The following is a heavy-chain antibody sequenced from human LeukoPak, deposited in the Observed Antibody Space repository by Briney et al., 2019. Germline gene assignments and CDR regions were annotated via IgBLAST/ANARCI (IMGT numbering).Heavy chain of an antibody. Sequence: ASVKVSCKASGYTFTSYYMHWVRQAPGQGLEWMGIINPSGGSTSYAQKFQGRVTMTRDMSTSTVYMELSSLRSEDTAVYYCARDGGAYCSSTSCPPSWYFDLWGRGTLVTVSS. J-gene: IGHJ2*01. V-gene: IGHV1-46*01. CDR3: ARDGGAYCSSTSCPPSWYFDL. CDR2: INPSGGST. CDR1: GYTFTSYY. D-gene: IGHD2-2*01.